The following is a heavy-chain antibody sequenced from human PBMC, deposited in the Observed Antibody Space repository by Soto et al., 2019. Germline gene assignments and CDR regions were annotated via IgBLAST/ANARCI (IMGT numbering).Heavy chain of an antibody. J-gene: IGHJ5*02. V-gene: IGHV4-34*01. CDR1: GGSFSGYY. Sequence: WETLSLTCAVYGGSFSGYYWSWIRQPPGKGLEWIGEINHSGSTNYNPSLKSRVTISVDTSKNQFSLKLSSVTAADTAVYYCARGHYDFSSGYNCFDPWGQGTLVTVSS. CDR2: INHSGST. D-gene: IGHD3-3*01. CDR3: ARGHYDFSSGYNCFDP.